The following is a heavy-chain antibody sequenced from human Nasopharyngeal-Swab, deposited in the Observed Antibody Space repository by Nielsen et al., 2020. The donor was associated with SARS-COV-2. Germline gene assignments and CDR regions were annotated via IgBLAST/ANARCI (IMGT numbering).Heavy chain of an antibody. CDR2: ISWNSGSI. CDR3: AKDYHYDFGTNWFDP. CDR1: GFTFDDYA. V-gene: IGHV3-9*03. J-gene: IGHJ5*02. Sequence: SLKISCAASGFTFDDYAMHWVRQAPGKGLEWVSGISWNSGSIGYADSVKGRFTISRDNAKNSLYLQMNSLRAEDMALYYCAKDYHYDFGTNWFDPWGQGTLVTVSS. D-gene: IGHD3-3*01.